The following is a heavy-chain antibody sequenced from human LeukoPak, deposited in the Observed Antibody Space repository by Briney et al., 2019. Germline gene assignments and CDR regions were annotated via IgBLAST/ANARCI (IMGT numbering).Heavy chain of an antibody. V-gene: IGHV3-48*01. CDR1: GFTFSSYS. Sequence: GGSLRLSCAASGFTFSSYSMNWVRQAPGKGLEWVSYISSSSSTIYYADSVKGRFTISRDNAKNSLYLQMNSLRAEDTAVYYCARTPYYYDSSGYRGPLDYWGQGTLVTVSS. CDR2: ISSSSSTI. J-gene: IGHJ4*02. D-gene: IGHD3-22*01. CDR3: ARTPYYYDSSGYRGPLDY.